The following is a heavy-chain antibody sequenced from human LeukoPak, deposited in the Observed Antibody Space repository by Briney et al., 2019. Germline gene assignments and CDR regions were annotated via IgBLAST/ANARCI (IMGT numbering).Heavy chain of an antibody. CDR2: INPSGGST. CDR1: GYTFTSYG. Sequence: ASVKVSCKASGYTFTSYGISWVRQAPGQGLEWMGIINPSGGSTSYAQKFQGRVTMTRDTSTSTVYMELSSLRSEDTAVYYCARDRYCSSTSCLYYFDYWGQGTLVTVSS. D-gene: IGHD2-2*01. V-gene: IGHV1-46*01. CDR3: ARDRYCSSTSCLYYFDY. J-gene: IGHJ4*02.